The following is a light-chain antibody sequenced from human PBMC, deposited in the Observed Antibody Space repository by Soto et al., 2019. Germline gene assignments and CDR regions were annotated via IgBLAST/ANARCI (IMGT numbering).Light chain of an antibody. V-gene: IGLV2-23*02. J-gene: IGLJ3*02. CDR1: SSDVGSYNL. CDR2: EVS. Sequence: QSALTQPASLSGSPGQSITISCTGTSSDVGSYNLVSWYQQHPGKAPKLMIYEVSKRPSGVSNRFSGSKSGNTASLTISGLQAADEADYYCFSYAGSLWVFGGGTKVTVL. CDR3: FSYAGSLWV.